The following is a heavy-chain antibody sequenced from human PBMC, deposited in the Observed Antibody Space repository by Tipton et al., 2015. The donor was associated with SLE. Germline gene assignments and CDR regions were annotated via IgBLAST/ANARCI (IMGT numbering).Heavy chain of an antibody. CDR2: IYYSGST. V-gene: IGHV4-61*08. CDR3: ARAAVVLLWFGPFDY. CDR1: GGSISSGDYY. Sequence: TLSITCTVSGGSISSGDYYWSWIRQPPGKGLEWIGYIYYSGSTNYNPSLKSRVTISVDTSKNQFSLKLSSVTAADTAVYYCARAAVVLLWFGPFDYWGQGTLVTVSS. J-gene: IGHJ4*02. D-gene: IGHD3-10*01.